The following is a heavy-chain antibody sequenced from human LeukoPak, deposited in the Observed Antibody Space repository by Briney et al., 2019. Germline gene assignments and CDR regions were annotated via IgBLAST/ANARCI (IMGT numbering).Heavy chain of an antibody. Sequence: GGSLRLSCAASGFTFSDYSMNWVRQAPGKGLEWVSSISSSSTYIYYADSVKGRFTISRDNAKNSLYLQMNSLRAEDTALYYCAKDADSSGYYYASFDYWGQGTLVTVSS. CDR1: GFTFSDYS. V-gene: IGHV3-21*04. CDR3: AKDADSSGYYYASFDY. D-gene: IGHD3-22*01. CDR2: ISSSSTYI. J-gene: IGHJ4*02.